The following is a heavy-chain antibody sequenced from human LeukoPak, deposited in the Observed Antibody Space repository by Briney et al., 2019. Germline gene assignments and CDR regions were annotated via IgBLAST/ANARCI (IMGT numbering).Heavy chain of an antibody. CDR1: GYTFTSYG. J-gene: IGHJ6*02. V-gene: IGHV1-18*01. CDR3: ARYCSSTSCYQDYYGMDV. CDR2: ISAYNGNT. D-gene: IGHD2-2*01. Sequence: SVKVSCKASGYTFTSYGISWVRQAPGQGLEWMGWISAYNGNTNYAQKLQGRVTMTTDTSTSTAYMELRSLRSDDTAVYYCARYCSSTSCYQDYYGMDVWGQGTTVTVSS.